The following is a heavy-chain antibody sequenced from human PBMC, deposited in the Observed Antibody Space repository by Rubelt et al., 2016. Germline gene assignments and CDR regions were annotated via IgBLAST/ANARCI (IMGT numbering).Heavy chain of an antibody. J-gene: IGHJ4*02. Sequence: QVQVQQWGAGLLKPSETLSLTCAVYGGSFSNYFWTWIRQPPEKGLEWIGEINHGGSSNYNPSLKSRFTISVDTSKNQFSLRLNSVTAADTALYYCARGGVSYSDYWGQGTLVTVSS. CDR2: INHGGSS. V-gene: IGHV4-34*01. D-gene: IGHD2-21*01. CDR1: GGSFSNYF. CDR3: ARGGVSYSDY.